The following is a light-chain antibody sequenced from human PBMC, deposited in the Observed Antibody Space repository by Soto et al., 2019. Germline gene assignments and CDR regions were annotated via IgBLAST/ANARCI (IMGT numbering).Light chain of an antibody. J-gene: IGLJ3*02. CDR3: QSYDSSLSGWV. Sequence: QSVLTQPPSVSGAPGQRVTISCTGSRSNIGAGYDVHWYQQLPGTAPKLLIYGNSNRPSGVPDRVSGSKSGTSGSLAITGLQAEDEADYYCQSYDSSLSGWVFGGGTQLTVL. CDR1: RSNIGAGYD. CDR2: GNS. V-gene: IGLV1-40*01.